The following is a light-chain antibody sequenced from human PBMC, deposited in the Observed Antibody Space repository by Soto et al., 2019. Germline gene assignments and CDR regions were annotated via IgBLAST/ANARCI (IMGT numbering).Light chain of an antibody. CDR3: SSYTSSSTHWV. CDR2: EVS. V-gene: IGLV2-14*01. Sequence: QSVLTQPASVSGSPGQSITISCTGTSSDVGGYNYVSWYQQHPGKAPKIMIYEVSNRPSGVSNRFSGSKSGNTASLTISGLQAEDEADYYCSSYTSSSTHWVFGGGTQLTVL. CDR1: SSDVGGYNY. J-gene: IGLJ3*02.